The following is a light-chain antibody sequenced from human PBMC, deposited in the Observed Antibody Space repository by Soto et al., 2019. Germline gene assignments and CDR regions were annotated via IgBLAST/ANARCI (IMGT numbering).Light chain of an antibody. CDR3: CSYAGAYTFDV. V-gene: IGLV2-11*01. CDR2: DVN. Sequence: QSALTQPASVSGSPGQSVAISCTGTSSDVGGYNYVSWYQQHPGKAPKLMIYDVNKRPSGVPDRFSGSKSGNTASLTISGLQAEDEADYYCCSYAGAYTFDVFGTGTKLTVL. J-gene: IGLJ1*01. CDR1: SSDVGGYNY.